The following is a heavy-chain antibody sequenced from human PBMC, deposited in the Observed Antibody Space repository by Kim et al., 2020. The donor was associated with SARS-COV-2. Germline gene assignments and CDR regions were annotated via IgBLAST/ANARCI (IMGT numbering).Heavy chain of an antibody. CDR2: ISGSGGSP. J-gene: IGHJ4*02. CDR3: GKGVGSITPDY. D-gene: IGHD1-26*01. Sequence: GGSLRLSCAASGFTFSSYAMRWVRQAPGKGLEWVSAISGSGGSPHYADSVKGRFTISRDNSKNTLYRQMGSLRAEDTAVYYCGKGVGSITPDYWGQGTLVTVSS. V-gene: IGHV3-23*01. CDR1: GFTFSSYA.